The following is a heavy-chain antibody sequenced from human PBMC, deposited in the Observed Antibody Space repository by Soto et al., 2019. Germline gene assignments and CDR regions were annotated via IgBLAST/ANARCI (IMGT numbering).Heavy chain of an antibody. D-gene: IGHD3-9*01. J-gene: IGHJ4*02. CDR1: GGSINSGGYY. V-gene: IGHV4-31*03. CDR3: ARYYDILTGTFDY. Sequence: QVQLQESGPGLVRPSQTLSLTCTVSGGSINSGGYYWSWIRQHPGKGLEWIGYIYYSGSTYYNPSLKSRVTISIDTSRNQFSLKLNSLTAADTAVYYCARYYDILTGTFDYWGQATLVTVSS. CDR2: IYYSGST.